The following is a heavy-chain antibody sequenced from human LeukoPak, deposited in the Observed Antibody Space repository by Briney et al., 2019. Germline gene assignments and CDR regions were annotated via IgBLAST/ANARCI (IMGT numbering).Heavy chain of an antibody. CDR1: GFTFGSYA. Sequence: GGSLRLSCAASGFTFGSYAMTWVRQAPGKGLEWVSTISGSAGSTYHADSVKGRFTISGDNSKNTLYLQMNSLRAEDTAVYYCAKGLRYSDYWGQGTLVTVSS. CDR2: ISGSAGST. J-gene: IGHJ4*02. D-gene: IGHD4-17*01. CDR3: AKGLRYSDY. V-gene: IGHV3-23*01.